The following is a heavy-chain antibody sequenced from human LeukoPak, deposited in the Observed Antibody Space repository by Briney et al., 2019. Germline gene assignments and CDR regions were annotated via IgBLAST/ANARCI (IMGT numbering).Heavy chain of an antibody. D-gene: IGHD3-9*01. V-gene: IGHV4-59*08. CDR2: IYYSGNT. Sequence: PSETLSLTCTVSGGSISSYYWSWIRQPPGKGLEWIGYIYYSGNTNYSPSLKSRLTISVDTSKNQFSLKLSSVTAADTAVYYCARVRPDYDILTGHLDYWDQGTLVTVSS. CDR1: GGSISSYY. J-gene: IGHJ4*02. CDR3: ARVRPDYDILTGHLDY.